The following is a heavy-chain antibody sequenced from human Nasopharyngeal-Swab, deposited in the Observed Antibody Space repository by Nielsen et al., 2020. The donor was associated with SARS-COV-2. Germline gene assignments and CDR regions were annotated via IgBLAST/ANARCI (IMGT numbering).Heavy chain of an antibody. D-gene: IGHD6-13*01. J-gene: IGHJ6*02. CDR3: AKDLASGGSSSWTGFFYYYYGMDV. V-gene: IGHV3-23*01. CDR2: ISGSGGST. Sequence: GESLKISCAASGLTFSSYAMSWVRQAPGKGLEWVSAISGSGGSTYYADSVKGRFTISRDNSKNTLYLQMNSLRAEDTAVYYCAKDLASGGSSSWTGFFYYYYGMDVWGQGTTVTVSS. CDR1: GLTFSSYA.